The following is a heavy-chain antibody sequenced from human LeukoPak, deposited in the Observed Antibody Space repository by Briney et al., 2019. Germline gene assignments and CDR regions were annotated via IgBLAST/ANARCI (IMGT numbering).Heavy chain of an antibody. J-gene: IGHJ4*02. CDR1: GGSFSGYY. V-gene: IGHV4-34*01. Sequence: SETLSLTCAVYGGSFSGYYWSWIRQPPGKGLEWIGEINHSGSTNYNPSLKSRVTISVDTSKNQLSLKLSSVTAADTAVYYCASGRSSSGYDYWGQGTLVTVSS. D-gene: IGHD5-12*01. CDR2: INHSGST. CDR3: ASGRSSSGYDY.